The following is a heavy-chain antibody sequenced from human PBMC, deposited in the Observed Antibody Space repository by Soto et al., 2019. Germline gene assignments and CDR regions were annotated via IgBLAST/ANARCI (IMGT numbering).Heavy chain of an antibody. D-gene: IGHD2-21*01. Sequence: SETLSLTCTVSGGSISSGGYYWSWIRQHPGKGLEWIGYIYYSGSTYYNPSLKSRVTISVDTSKNQFSLKLSSVTAADTAVYYCARDRAYCGGDCYSDERGTISASPNSPFDPWGQGTLVTVSS. V-gene: IGHV4-31*03. J-gene: IGHJ5*02. CDR2: IYYSGST. CDR1: GGSISSGGYY. CDR3: ARDRAYCGGDCYSDERGTISASPNSPFDP.